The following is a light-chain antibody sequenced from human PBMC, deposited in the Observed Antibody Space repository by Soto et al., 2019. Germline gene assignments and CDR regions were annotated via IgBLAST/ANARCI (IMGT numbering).Light chain of an antibody. Sequence: DIQMTQFPSTLPASVGDRVTITCRASQNIKTWLAWFQQKPGKAPKLLIYEASTLENGVPSRFIGSGYGTEFTLTISSLQHDEFAMYHCQQYISYFGHGTNVEIK. J-gene: IGKJ1*01. CDR3: QQYISY. CDR2: EAS. V-gene: IGKV1-5*03. CDR1: QNIKTW.